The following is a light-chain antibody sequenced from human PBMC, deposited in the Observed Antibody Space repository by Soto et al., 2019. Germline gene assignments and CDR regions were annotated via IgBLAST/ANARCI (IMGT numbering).Light chain of an antibody. Sequence: DIQMTQSPSTLSASVGDRVTITCRASQNIDIWLSWYQQKPGKAPSLPIYDASNLKSGVPSRFSGSGSGTEFTLTISSLQPDDSGSYYCQQHKSYPVTFGGGTKVDIK. CDR2: DAS. CDR1: QNIDIW. CDR3: QQHKSYPVT. V-gene: IGKV1-5*01. J-gene: IGKJ4*01.